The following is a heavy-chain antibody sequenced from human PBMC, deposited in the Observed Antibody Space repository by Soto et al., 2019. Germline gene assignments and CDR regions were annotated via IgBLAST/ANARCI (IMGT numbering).Heavy chain of an antibody. CDR2: IDPSDSYT. J-gene: IGHJ6*02. CDR3: ARHGDYVDYYYYYGMDV. V-gene: IGHV5-10-1*01. CDR1: GYSFTSYW. D-gene: IGHD4-17*01. Sequence: PGESLKISCKGSGYSFTSYWISWVRQMPGKGLEWMGRIDPSDSYTNYSPSFQGHVTISADKSISTAYLQWSSLKASDTAIYYCARHGDYVDYYYYYGMDVWGQGTTVTVSS.